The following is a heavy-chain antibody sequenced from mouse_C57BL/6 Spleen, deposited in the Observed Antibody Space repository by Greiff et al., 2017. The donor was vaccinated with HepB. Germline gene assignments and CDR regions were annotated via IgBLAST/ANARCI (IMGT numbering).Heavy chain of an antibody. V-gene: IGHV1-55*01. CDR3: ATNLSTTVVATDY. CDR1: VYTFTSYW. J-gene: IGHJ2*01. CDR2: LYPGSGNT. Sequence: VQLQQPGAELVKPGASVKMSCKASVYTFTSYWITWVKQRPGQGLEWIGDLYPGSGNTNYNEKFKSKATLTVDTASSTAYMQLSILTSEDSAVYYCATNLSTTVVATDYWGQGTTLTVSS. D-gene: IGHD1-1*01.